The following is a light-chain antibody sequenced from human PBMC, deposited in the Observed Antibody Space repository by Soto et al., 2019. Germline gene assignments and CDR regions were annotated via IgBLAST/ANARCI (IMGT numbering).Light chain of an antibody. CDR2: GAS. Sequence: AIQMTQSPSSLSAFVGDAVTITCRASQDIRSDLAWYQQKPGKAPKLLMYGASALQSGVPSRFSGSGSGTDFTLTIRSLQPEDFATYYCLQDYNYPRTFGQGTKVEIK. J-gene: IGKJ1*01. V-gene: IGKV1-6*02. CDR3: LQDYNYPRT. CDR1: QDIRSD.